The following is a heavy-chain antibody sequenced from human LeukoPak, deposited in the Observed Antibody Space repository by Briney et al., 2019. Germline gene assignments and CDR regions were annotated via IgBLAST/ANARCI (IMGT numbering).Heavy chain of an antibody. J-gene: IGHJ6*03. V-gene: IGHV1-18*01. CDR1: GYTFTRYD. Sequence: GASVKVSCKVSGYTFTRYDINWVRQATGQGLEWMGWISAYNGNTNYAQKLQGRVTMTTDTSTSTAYMELRSLRSDDTAVYYCARASYYLGTNYMDVWGKGTTVTVSS. D-gene: IGHD3-10*01. CDR2: ISAYNGNT. CDR3: ARASYYLGTNYMDV.